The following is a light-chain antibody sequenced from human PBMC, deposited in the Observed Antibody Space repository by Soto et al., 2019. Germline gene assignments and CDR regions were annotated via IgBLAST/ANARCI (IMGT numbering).Light chain of an antibody. CDR2: SNN. V-gene: IGLV1-44*01. CDR3: AVWDDSLNGYV. J-gene: IGLJ1*01. Sequence: QSALTQPPSASGTPGQRVTISWSGSSSNIGGNTVNWYQHLPRAAPKILIQSNNQRPSGVPDRFTGSQSGTSASLAISVLQSEDEYDYYCAVWDDSLNGYVFGTGTKLTVL. CDR1: SSNIGGNT.